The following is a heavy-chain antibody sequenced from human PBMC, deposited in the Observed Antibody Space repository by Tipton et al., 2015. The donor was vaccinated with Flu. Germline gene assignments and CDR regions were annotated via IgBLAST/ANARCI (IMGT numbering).Heavy chain of an antibody. D-gene: IGHD4-17*01. V-gene: IGHV4-38-2*01. CDR2: IHRSGNT. CDR1: GDSMGINYY. Sequence: TLSLTCSVSGDSMGINYYWGWIRQPPGEGLEWIGNIHRSGNTYHNPSLRNRVTMSVDSSKNQFSLRLSSVTAADTAVYYCARMEWTVTTPRYFDLWGRGTLITVSS. CDR3: ARMEWTVTTPRYFDL. J-gene: IGHJ2*01.